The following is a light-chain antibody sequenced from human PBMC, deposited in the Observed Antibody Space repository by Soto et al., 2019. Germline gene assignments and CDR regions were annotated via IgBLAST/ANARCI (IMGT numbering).Light chain of an antibody. Sequence: EIVMTQSPATLSVSPGERATLSCRASQSVSNNLAWYQQKPGQAPRLLIYGASTRATGIPARFSGSASGTEVTLTISSLQSEDFAVYYCQQYNNWPPYTFGQGTKLEIK. V-gene: IGKV3-15*01. J-gene: IGKJ2*01. CDR2: GAS. CDR1: QSVSNN. CDR3: QQYNNWPPYT.